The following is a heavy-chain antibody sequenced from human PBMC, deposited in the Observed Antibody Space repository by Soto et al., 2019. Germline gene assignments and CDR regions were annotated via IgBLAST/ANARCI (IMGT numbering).Heavy chain of an antibody. Sequence: QVQLVESGGGVVQPGRSLRLSCAASGFTFSSYAMHWVRQAPGKGLEWVAVISYDGSNKYYADSVKGRFTISRDNSKNTLYLQMNSLRAEDTAVYYCARDSIASAGNLIDYWGQGTLVTVSS. CDR3: ARDSIASAGNLIDY. D-gene: IGHD6-13*01. J-gene: IGHJ4*02. V-gene: IGHV3-30-3*01. CDR2: ISYDGSNK. CDR1: GFTFSSYA.